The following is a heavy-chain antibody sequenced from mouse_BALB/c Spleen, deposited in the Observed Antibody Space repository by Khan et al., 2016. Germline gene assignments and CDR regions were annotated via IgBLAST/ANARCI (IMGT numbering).Heavy chain of an antibody. D-gene: IGHD2-3*01. J-gene: IGHJ2*01. Sequence: EVQLQESGPSLVKPSQTLSLTCSVTGDSITSGYWNWIRKFPGNKLEYMGYINYSGSTYYNPSLKSRIAIIRDTYKNKQYLQLNSVTTEDTATYYCARYDGYYFDYWGQGTTLTVSS. CDR2: INYSGST. V-gene: IGHV3-8*02. CDR3: ARYDGYYFDY. CDR1: GDSITSGY.